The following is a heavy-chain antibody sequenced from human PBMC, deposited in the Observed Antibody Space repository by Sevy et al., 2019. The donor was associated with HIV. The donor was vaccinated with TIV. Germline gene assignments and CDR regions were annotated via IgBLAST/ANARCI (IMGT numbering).Heavy chain of an antibody. CDR1: GYTLTELS. CDR3: ATDIITIFGVVISRGFDP. CDR2: FDPEDGET. V-gene: IGHV1-24*01. J-gene: IGHJ5*02. Sequence: ASVKVSCKVSGYTLTELSMHWVRQAPGKGLEWMGGFDPEDGETIYAQKFQGRVTMTEDTSTDTAYMELGSLRSEDTAVYYCATDIITIFGVVISRGFDPWGQGTLVTVSS. D-gene: IGHD3-3*01.